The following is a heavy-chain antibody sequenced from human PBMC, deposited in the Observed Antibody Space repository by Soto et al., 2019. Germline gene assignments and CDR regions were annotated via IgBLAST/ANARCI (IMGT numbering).Heavy chain of an antibody. D-gene: IGHD6-25*01. CDR3: ARTSRLPCYFDY. Sequence: ASVKVSFKAPGGTFSSYTISWVRQAPGQGLEWMGGIIPIFGTANYAQKFQGRVTITADKSTSTAYMELSSLRSEDTAVYYCARTSRLPCYFDYWGQGTLVTVSS. CDR2: IIPIFGTA. V-gene: IGHV1-69*06. J-gene: IGHJ4*02. CDR1: GGTFSSYT.